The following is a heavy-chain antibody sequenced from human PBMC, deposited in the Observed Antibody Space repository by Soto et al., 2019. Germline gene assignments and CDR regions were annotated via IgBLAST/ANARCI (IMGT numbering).Heavy chain of an antibody. CDR3: AREDSYGWSGESLDV. J-gene: IGHJ6*02. D-gene: IGHD6-19*01. CDR1: GDSLRGQS. Sequence: QVQLQQWGAGLLKASETLSLTCAVVGDSLRGQSWNWIRQSPGKGLEWIGEIDKSGGTNYNPSLNPRAIISDDPSKTQFSLTLTSVTAADTAVYYCAREDSYGWSGESLDVWGQGTTVTVSS. CDR2: IDKSGGT. V-gene: IGHV4-34*01.